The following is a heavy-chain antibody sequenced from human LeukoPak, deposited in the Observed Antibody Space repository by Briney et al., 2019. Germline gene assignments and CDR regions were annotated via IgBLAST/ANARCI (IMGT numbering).Heavy chain of an antibody. Sequence: ASVKVSCKASGGTFSSYAISWVRQAPGQGLEWMGGIILIFGTANYAQKFQGRVTITADESTSTAYMELSSLRSEDTAVYYCARALWFGELLCLLYWGQGTLVTVSS. D-gene: IGHD3-10*01. CDR3: ARALWFGELLCLLY. CDR1: GGTFSSYA. CDR2: IILIFGTA. V-gene: IGHV1-69*13. J-gene: IGHJ4*02.